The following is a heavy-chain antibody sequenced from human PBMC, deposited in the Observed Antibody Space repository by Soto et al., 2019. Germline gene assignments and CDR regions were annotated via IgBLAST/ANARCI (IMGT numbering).Heavy chain of an antibody. CDR1: GFTFSSHW. Sequence: EVQLVESGGGLVQPGGSLRLSCAASGFTFSSHWMHWVRQAPGKGLVWVSRINSDGSSTTYADSVKGRFTISGDNAKNTLYLQMNSLRAEDTAVYYCARRYCSGGSCSSGWYFDLWGRGTLVTVSS. D-gene: IGHD2-15*01. V-gene: IGHV3-74*01. CDR3: ARRYCSGGSCSSGWYFDL. J-gene: IGHJ2*01. CDR2: INSDGSST.